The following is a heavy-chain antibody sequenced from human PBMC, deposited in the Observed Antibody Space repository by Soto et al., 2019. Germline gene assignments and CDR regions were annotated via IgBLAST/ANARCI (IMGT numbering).Heavy chain of an antibody. J-gene: IGHJ6*02. CDR3: ASRGGSGYYYGMDV. CDR1: GFTVSSNY. Sequence: VQLVESGGGLVKPGGSLRLSCAASGFTVSSNYMSWVRQAPGKGLEWVSVIYSGGSTYYADSVKGRFTISRDNSKNTLYLQMNSLRAEDTAVYYCASRGGSGYYYGMDVWGQGTTVTVSS. V-gene: IGHV3-53*01. CDR2: IYSGGST. D-gene: IGHD1-26*01.